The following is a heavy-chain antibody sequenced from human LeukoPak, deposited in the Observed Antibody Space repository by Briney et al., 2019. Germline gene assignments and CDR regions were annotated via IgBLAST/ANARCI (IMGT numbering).Heavy chain of an antibody. D-gene: IGHD2-8*01. Sequence: PGGSLRLSCPASGFTFSTYAMNWVRQAPGKGLEWVAVISDDGRHNYYADSVKGRFTISRDNSKSTLYLQMNSLRDDDSAAYFCTRVYLERLTAGYFDHWGQGTQVTVSP. V-gene: IGHV3-30*04. CDR1: GFTFSTYA. J-gene: IGHJ4*02. CDR3: TRVYLERLTAGYFDH. CDR2: ISDDGRHN.